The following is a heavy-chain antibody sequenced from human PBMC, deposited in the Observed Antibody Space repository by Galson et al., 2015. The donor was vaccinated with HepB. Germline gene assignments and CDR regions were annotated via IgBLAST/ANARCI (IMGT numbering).Heavy chain of an antibody. D-gene: IGHD3-3*01. Sequence: SETLSLTCAVYGGSFSGYYWSWIRQPPGKGLEWIGEINHSGSTNYNPSLKSRVTISVDTSKNQFSLKLSSVTAADTAVYYCARGLPPGLRSPWGQGTMVTVSS. CDR3: ARGLPPGLRSP. J-gene: IGHJ3*01. V-gene: IGHV4-34*01. CDR1: GGSFSGYY. CDR2: INHSGST.